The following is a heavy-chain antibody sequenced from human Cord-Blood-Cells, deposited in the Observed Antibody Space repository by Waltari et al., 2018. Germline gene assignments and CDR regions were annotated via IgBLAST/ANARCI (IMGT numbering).Heavy chain of an antibody. CDR3: ARHVGIAARPDWYFDL. J-gene: IGHJ2*01. D-gene: IGHD6-6*01. V-gene: IGHV4-39*01. Sequence: QLQLQESGPGLVKPSETLSLTCTVSGGSISSSSYYWGWIRQPPGKGLEWIGSIYYSGSTYSNPSLKSRVTISVDTSKNQFSLKLSSVTAADTAVYYCARHVGIAARPDWYFDLWGRGTLVTVSS. CDR2: IYYSGST. CDR1: GGSISSSSYY.